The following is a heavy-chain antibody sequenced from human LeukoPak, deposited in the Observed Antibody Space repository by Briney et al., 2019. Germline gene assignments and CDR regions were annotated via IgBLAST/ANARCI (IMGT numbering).Heavy chain of an antibody. J-gene: IGHJ4*02. V-gene: IGHV3-7*01. Sequence: GGSLRLSCAASGFTFSSYWMSWVRQAPGKRLEWVANINQDGSEKYYVDSVKGRFIISRDNARNSLFLQMNILTAEDTAIYYCVTEGAYSTSSPAGYWGQGTLVSVSS. CDR3: VTEGAYSTSSPAGY. CDR2: INQDGSEK. D-gene: IGHD6-6*01. CDR1: GFTFSSYW.